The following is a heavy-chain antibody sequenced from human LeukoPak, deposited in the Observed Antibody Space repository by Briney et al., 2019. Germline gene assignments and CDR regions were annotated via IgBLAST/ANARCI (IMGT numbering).Heavy chain of an antibody. V-gene: IGHV1-69*04. CDR3: AREYSDEPYYYDSSGYQGAYFDY. D-gene: IGHD3-22*01. CDR2: IIPILGIA. Sequence: GASVKVSCKASGGTFSSYAISWVRQAPGQGLEWMGRIIPILGIANYAQKFQGRVTITADKSTSTAYMELSSLRSEDTAVYYCAREYSDEPYYYDSSGYQGAYFDYWGQGTLVTVSS. CDR1: GGTFSSYA. J-gene: IGHJ4*02.